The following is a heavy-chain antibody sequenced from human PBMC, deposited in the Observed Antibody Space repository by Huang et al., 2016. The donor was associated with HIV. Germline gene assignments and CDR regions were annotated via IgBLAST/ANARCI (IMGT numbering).Heavy chain of an antibody. J-gene: IGHJ4*02. CDR2: IRTKKGDT. Sequence: QVQLVQSGGEVKKPGASVTVSCKASDYTFTSYGISWVRQAPGQGLEWMGRIRTKKGDTNYAQKVQGRVTMTTDTSTSTAYMELRSLRSDDTAVYYCGGSSGYWSFDYWGQGTLVTVSS. D-gene: IGHD3-22*01. V-gene: IGHV1-18*04. CDR1: DYTFTSYG. CDR3: GGSSGYWSFDY.